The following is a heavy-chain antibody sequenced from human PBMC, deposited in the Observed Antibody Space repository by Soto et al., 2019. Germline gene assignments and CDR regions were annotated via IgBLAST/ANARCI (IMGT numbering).Heavy chain of an antibody. CDR2: IYWDDDK. J-gene: IGHJ3*02. Sequence: SGPTLVNPTQTLTLTCTFSGFSLSTSGVGVGWIRQPPGKALEWLALIYWDDDKRYSPSLKSRLTITKDTSKNQVVLTMTNMDPVDTATYYCAHIQGPLSIAALYAFDIWSQGTMVTVSS. CDR1: GFSLSTSGVG. D-gene: IGHD6-6*01. V-gene: IGHV2-5*02. CDR3: AHIQGPLSIAALYAFDI.